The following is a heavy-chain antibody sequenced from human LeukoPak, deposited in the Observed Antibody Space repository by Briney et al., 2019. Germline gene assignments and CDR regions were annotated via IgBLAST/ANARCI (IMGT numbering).Heavy chain of an antibody. V-gene: IGHV5-51*01. CDR2: IYPGDSDT. J-gene: IGHJ4*02. CDR3: ARANYDSSGLGGDFDY. CDR1: GYSFTSYW. D-gene: IGHD3-22*01. Sequence: PGESLKISCKGSGYSFTSYWIGWVRQMPGKGLEWMGIIYPGDSDTRYSPSFQGQVTISADKSISTAYLQWSSLKAWDTAMYYCARANYDSSGLGGDFDYWGQGTLVTVSS.